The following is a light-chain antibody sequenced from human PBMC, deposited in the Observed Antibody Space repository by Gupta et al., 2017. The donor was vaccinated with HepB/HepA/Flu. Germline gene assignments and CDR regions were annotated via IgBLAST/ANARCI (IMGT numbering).Light chain of an antibody. CDR3: AAWDDSRSGRV. CDR1: SSNIGSNY. J-gene: IGLJ3*02. Sequence: QSVLTQPPSASGTPGQSVTVSCSGSSSNIGSNYVYWYQQHPGTAPKLLIYRNNQRPSGVPDRFSGSKSGTSASLAISGLRSEDEADYYCAAWDDSRSGRVFGGGTKLTVL. V-gene: IGLV1-47*01. CDR2: RNN.